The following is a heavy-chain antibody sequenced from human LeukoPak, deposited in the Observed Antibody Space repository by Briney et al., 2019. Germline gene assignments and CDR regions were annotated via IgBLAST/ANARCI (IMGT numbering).Heavy chain of an antibody. D-gene: IGHD6-13*01. CDR2: INHSGST. J-gene: IGHJ4*02. V-gene: IGHV4-34*01. CDR3: ARDRFIAAAIFDY. Sequence: GSLRLSCAASGFTFSDYYMSWIRQPSGKGLEWIGEINHSGSTNYNPSLKSRVTISVDTSKNQFSLKLSSVTAADTAVYYCARDRFIAAAIFDYWGQGTLVTVSS. CDR1: GFTFSDYY.